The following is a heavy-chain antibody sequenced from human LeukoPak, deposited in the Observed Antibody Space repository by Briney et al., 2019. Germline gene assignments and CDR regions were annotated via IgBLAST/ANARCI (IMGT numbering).Heavy chain of an antibody. V-gene: IGHV4-4*02. CDR3: ARNGHSSGWFVWYYFDY. D-gene: IGHD6-19*01. Sequence: PSETLSLTCAVSGVSISSGHWWSWVRQPPGKGLEWIGEIYHSGSTNYNASLKSRVTISVDTSKNQFSQKLSSVTAADTAVYYCARNGHSSGWFVWYYFDYWGQGTLVTVSS. J-gene: IGHJ4*02. CDR2: IYHSGST. CDR1: GVSISSGHW.